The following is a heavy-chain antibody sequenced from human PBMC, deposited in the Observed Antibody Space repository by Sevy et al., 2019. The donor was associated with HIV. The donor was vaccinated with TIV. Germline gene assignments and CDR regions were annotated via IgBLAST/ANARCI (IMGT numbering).Heavy chain of an antibody. D-gene: IGHD3-10*01. CDR1: GFTFSSYG. Sequence: GSLRLSCAASGFTFSSYGMHWVRQAPGKGLEWVAFIRYDGSNKYYADSVKGRFTISRDNSKNTLYLQMNSLRAEDTAVYYCAKIPYGSGSYSSFDYWGQGTLVTVSS. CDR2: IRYDGSNK. CDR3: AKIPYGSGSYSSFDY. V-gene: IGHV3-30*02. J-gene: IGHJ4*02.